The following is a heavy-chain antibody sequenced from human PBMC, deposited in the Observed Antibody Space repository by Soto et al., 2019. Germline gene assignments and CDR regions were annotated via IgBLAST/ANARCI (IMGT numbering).Heavy chain of an antibody. CDR1: GFTFDDYA. CDR3: AKDSGRYDSGY. V-gene: IGHV3-9*01. CDR2: ISWNSGSI. Sequence: GGSLRLSCAASGFTFDDYAMHWFRQAPGKGLEWVSGISWNSGSIGYADSVKGRFNISRDNAKNSLYLQMNSLRAEDTALYYCAKDSGRYDSGYWGQGTLVTVSS. D-gene: IGHD5-12*01. J-gene: IGHJ4*02.